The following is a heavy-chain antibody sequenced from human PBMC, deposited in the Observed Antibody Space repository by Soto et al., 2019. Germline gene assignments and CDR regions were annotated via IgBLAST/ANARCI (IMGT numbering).Heavy chain of an antibody. J-gene: IGHJ4*02. CDR2: TYYRSKWFH. CDR1: WDSVSTSSAG. V-gene: IGHV6-1*01. D-gene: IGHD4-17*01. CDR3: ARDDGGIDY. Sequence: TLSLTCAISWDSVSTSSAGWNWIRQSPSRGLEWLGRTYYRSKWFHDYAISVKSRIIINPDTSTNQFSLQLNSLTPEDTAVYYWARDDGGIDYWGQGTLVTVSS.